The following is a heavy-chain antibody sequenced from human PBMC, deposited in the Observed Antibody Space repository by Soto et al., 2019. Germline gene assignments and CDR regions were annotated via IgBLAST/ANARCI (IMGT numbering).Heavy chain of an antibody. CDR2: ISGSGGST. J-gene: IGHJ4*02. CDR3: AKDLLPLLSPGSGWPRRDPFDY. Sequence: EVQMLESGGGLVQPGGSLRLSCAASGFTFSSYAMSWVRQAPGKGLEWVSAISGSGGSTYYADYVKGRFTISRDNSKNKLDLQMNRLRAEDTAGYYCAKDLLPLLSPGSGWPRRDPFDYWGQGTLVTVSS. CDR1: GFTFSSYA. D-gene: IGHD6-19*01. V-gene: IGHV3-23*01.